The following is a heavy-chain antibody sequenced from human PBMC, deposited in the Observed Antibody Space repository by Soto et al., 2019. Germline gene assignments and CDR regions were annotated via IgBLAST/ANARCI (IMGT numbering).Heavy chain of an antibody. CDR1: GYTFTSYG. V-gene: IGHV1-18*01. D-gene: IGHD3-22*01. CDR2: ISAYNGNT. J-gene: IGHJ3*02. CDR3: ARTRLSYYDSSGPFDI. Sequence: ASVKVSCKASGYTFTSYGISRVRQAPGQGLEWMGWISAYNGNTNYAQKLQGRVTMTTDTSTSTAYMELRSLRSDDTAVYYCARTRLSYYDSSGPFDIWGQGTMVTVSS.